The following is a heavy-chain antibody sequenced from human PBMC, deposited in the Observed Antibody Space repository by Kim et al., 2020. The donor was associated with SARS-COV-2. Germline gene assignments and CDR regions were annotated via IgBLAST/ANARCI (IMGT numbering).Heavy chain of an antibody. V-gene: IGHV1-2*06. Sequence: ASVKVSCKASGYTFTGYYMHWVRQAPGQGLEWMGRINPNSGGTNYAQKFQGRVTMTRDTSISTAYMELSRLRSDDTAVYYCARHSSGNWNYVYYFDYWGQGTLVTVSS. CDR2: INPNSGGT. D-gene: IGHD1-7*01. CDR1: GYTFTGYY. CDR3: ARHSSGNWNYVYYFDY. J-gene: IGHJ4*02.